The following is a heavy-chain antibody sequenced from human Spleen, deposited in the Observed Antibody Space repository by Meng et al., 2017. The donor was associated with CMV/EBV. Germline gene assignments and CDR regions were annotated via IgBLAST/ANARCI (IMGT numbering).Heavy chain of an antibody. J-gene: IGHJ4*02. CDR2: IYSGGTT. D-gene: IGHD5-18*01. Sequence: GESLKISCAASGFTVSSNYMTWVRQAPGKGLEWVSVIYSGGTTSYADSVKGRFTISRDNSKNTLYLQMNSLRAEDTAVYYCARGYSYGSLDYWGQGTLVTVSS. CDR3: ARGYSYGSLDY. CDR1: GFTVSSNY. V-gene: IGHV3-66*02.